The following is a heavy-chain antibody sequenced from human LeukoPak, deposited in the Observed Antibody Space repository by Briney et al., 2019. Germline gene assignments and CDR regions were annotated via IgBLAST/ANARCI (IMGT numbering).Heavy chain of an antibody. CDR2: ISSGSSST. CDR3: ARWRRQLAFDS. D-gene: IGHD6-13*01. V-gene: IGHV3-11*03. CDR1: GFTFSDYY. J-gene: IGHJ4*02. Sequence: GGSLRLSCAASGFTFSDYYMSWIRQAPGKGLQWISYISSGSSSTNYAVSVRGRFTISRDNAKKSLFLQMNSLRDEDTAVYYCARWRRQLAFDSWGRGTLVSVSS.